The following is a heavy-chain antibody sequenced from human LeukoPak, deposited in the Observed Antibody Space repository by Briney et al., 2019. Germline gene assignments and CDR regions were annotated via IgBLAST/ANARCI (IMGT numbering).Heavy chain of an antibody. J-gene: IGHJ4*02. CDR1: GYTFTDYY. V-gene: IGHV1-2*02. CDR2: INPNSGGT. CDR3: ALHTSHFYLDY. Sequence: GASVKVSCKASGYTFTDYYLHWVRQAPGQGLEWMGWINPNSGGTNYAQMFQGRVTVTRDTSINTAYMELARLTSDDTAVYYCALHTSHFYLDYWGQGTLVTVSS. D-gene: IGHD2-2*01.